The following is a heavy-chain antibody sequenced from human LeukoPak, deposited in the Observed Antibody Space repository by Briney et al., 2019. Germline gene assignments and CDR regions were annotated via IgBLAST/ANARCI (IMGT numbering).Heavy chain of an antibody. CDR3: ARSSTGFFEY. J-gene: IGHJ4*02. Sequence: PGGSLRLSCAASGFTFSNFWMCWVRQAPGKGLEWVANINQDGSEKYYVDSVKGRFTISRDNAKNSQYLRMNSLRAEDTAVYHCARSSTGFFEYWGQGALVTVSS. V-gene: IGHV3-7*05. D-gene: IGHD5/OR15-5a*01. CDR2: INQDGSEK. CDR1: GFTFSNFW.